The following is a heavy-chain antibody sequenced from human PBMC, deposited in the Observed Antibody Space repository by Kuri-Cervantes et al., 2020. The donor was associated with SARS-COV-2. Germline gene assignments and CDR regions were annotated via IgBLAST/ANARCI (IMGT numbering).Heavy chain of an antibody. Sequence: GGSLRLSCAASGFTFSDYYMSWIRQAPGKGLEWVSYISRSGSTIYYADSVKGRFTISRDNAKNSLYLQMNSLRAEDTAVYYCARDGYDFWSNEYYFDYWGQGTLVTVSS. CDR3: ARDGYDFWSNEYYFDY. D-gene: IGHD3-3*01. CDR2: ISRSGSTI. J-gene: IGHJ4*02. V-gene: IGHV3-11*04. CDR1: GFTFSDYY.